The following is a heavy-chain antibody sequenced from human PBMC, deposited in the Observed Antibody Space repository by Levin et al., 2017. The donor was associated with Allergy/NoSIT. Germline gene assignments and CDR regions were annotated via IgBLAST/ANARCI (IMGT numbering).Heavy chain of an antibody. V-gene: IGHV3-23*01. J-gene: IGHJ4*02. CDR1: GFTFSSYA. Sequence: GESLKISCAASGFTFSSYAMSWVRQAPGKGLEWVSGISGSGGSTYYADSVKGRFTISRDNSKNTLYLQMNSLRAEDTAVYYCAKGRSYSGSFRFDYWGQGTLVTVSS. CDR3: AKGRSYSGSFRFDY. CDR2: ISGSGGST. D-gene: IGHD1-26*01.